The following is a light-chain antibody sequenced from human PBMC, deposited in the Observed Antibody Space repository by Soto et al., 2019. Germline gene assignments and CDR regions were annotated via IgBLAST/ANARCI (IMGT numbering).Light chain of an antibody. V-gene: IGLV1-40*01. CDR3: QSYDSSRVV. Sequence: QSLLTQPPSVSGAPGQRVTISCTGSSSNIGAGYDVHWYQQLPGTAPKLLIYGNSNRPSGVPDRFSGSKSATSASLAITGSQAEDEADYYCQSYDSSRVVFGGGTKLTVL. CDR1: SSNIGAGYD. J-gene: IGLJ2*01. CDR2: GNS.